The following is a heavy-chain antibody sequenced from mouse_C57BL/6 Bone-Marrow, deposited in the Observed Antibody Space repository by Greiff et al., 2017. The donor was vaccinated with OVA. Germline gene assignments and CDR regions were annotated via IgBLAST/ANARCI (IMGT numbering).Heavy chain of an antibody. Sequence: DVKLVESGEGLVKPGGSLKLSCAASGFTFSSYAMSWVRQTPEKRLEWVAYISSGGDYIYYADTVKGRFTISRDNARNTLYLQMSSLKSEDTAMYYCTRGGVIRDYDGEYAMDYWGQGTSVTVSS. V-gene: IGHV5-9-1*02. J-gene: IGHJ4*01. CDR2: ISSGGDYI. CDR1: GFTFSSYA. D-gene: IGHD2-4*01. CDR3: TRGGVIRDYDGEYAMDY.